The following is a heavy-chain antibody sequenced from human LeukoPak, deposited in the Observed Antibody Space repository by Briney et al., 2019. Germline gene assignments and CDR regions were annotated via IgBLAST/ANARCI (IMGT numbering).Heavy chain of an antibody. J-gene: IGHJ4*02. Sequence: GGSLRLSCEASGITFSGYAMTWVRQAPGRGPEWVASIKNNAATTDYADSVKGRFTISRDNSKNTLYLQMNSLRAEDTAVYYCAKSYHDSGCLIDYWGQGTLVTVSS. D-gene: IGHD6-19*01. CDR2: IKNNAATT. CDR1: GITFSGYA. V-gene: IGHV3-23*01. CDR3: AKSYHDSGCLIDY.